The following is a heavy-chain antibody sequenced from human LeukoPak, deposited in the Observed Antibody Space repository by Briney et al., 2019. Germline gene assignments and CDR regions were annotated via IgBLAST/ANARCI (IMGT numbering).Heavy chain of an antibody. V-gene: IGHV5-51*01. D-gene: IGHD1-26*01. CDR1: GYSFTSYW. Sequence: GESLKTSCKGSGYSFTSYWIGWVRQLPGKGLGWMGIIYPGDSDTRYSPSFQGQVTISADKSISTAYLQWSSLKASDTAMFYCARQYSGSYFFDYWGQGTLVTVSS. CDR3: ARQYSGSYFFDY. J-gene: IGHJ4*02. CDR2: IYPGDSDT.